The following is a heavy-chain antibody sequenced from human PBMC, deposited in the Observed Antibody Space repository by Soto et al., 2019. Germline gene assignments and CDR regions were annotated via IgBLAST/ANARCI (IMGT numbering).Heavy chain of an antibody. Sequence: QVQLVESGGGVVQPGRSLRLSCAASGFTFSTYGMHWVRQAPGKGLEWVAVLSNDGSNTYYADSVKGRFTISRDNSKITLYLQINSLRAEDTAIYYCARDFGHVYYLDYWGRGTLVTVSS. J-gene: IGHJ4*02. D-gene: IGHD3-3*01. V-gene: IGHV3-30*03. CDR1: GFTFSTYG. CDR3: ARDFGHVYYLDY. CDR2: LSNDGSNT.